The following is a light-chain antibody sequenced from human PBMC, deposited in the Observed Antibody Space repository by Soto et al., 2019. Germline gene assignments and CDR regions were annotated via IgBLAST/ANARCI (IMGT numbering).Light chain of an antibody. J-gene: IGKJ1*01. Sequence: DIQMTQSPSTLSASVGDRVTITCRASQSISSWLAWYQQKPGKAPKLLIYKASSLESGLPSRFSGGGSGTEFALTIRNLEPDDFATYYCQEYNSYPWTFGQGTKVEIK. CDR2: KAS. V-gene: IGKV1-5*03. CDR1: QSISSW. CDR3: QEYNSYPWT.